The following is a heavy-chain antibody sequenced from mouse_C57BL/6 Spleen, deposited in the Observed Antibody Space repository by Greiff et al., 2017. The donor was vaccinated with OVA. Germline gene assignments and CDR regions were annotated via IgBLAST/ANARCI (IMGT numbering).Heavy chain of an antibody. Sequence: EVQLVESGGGLVQPKGSLKLSCAASGFSFNTYAMNWVRQAPGKGLEWVARIRSKSNNYATYYADSVKDRFTISRDDSESMLYLQMNNLKTEDTAMYYCVRHGDYYRAMDYWGQGTSVTVSS. CDR1: GFSFNTYA. CDR2: IRSKSNNYAT. V-gene: IGHV10-1*01. CDR3: VRHGDYYRAMDY. J-gene: IGHJ4*01. D-gene: IGHD2-14*01.